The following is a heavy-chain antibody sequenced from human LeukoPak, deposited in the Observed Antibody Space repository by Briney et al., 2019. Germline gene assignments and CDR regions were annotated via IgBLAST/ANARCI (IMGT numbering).Heavy chain of an antibody. D-gene: IGHD6-13*01. J-gene: IGHJ4*02. CDR3: AREGYSRQFDY. V-gene: IGHV4-4*07. CDR2: IYSSGST. CDR1: GDSINTYY. Sequence: KPSETLSLTCTVSGDSINTYYWSWIRQPAGKGLEWIGRIYSSGSTNYNPSLKSRVTMSVDMSKNQFSLKLSSVTAADTAIYYCAREGYSRQFDYWGQGTLVTVSS.